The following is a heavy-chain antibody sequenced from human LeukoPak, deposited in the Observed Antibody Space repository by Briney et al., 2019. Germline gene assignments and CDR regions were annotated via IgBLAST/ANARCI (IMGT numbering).Heavy chain of an antibody. D-gene: IGHD6-13*01. CDR3: ARDQTIAAAGTGWFDP. CDR2: ISSSSSYI. Sequence: GGSLRLSCAASGFTFSSYSMNWVRQAPGKGLEWVSSISSSSSYIYYADSVKGRFTISRDNAKNLLYLQMNSLRAEDTAVYYCARDQTIAAAGTGWFDPWGQGTLVTVSS. V-gene: IGHV3-21*01. J-gene: IGHJ5*02. CDR1: GFTFSSYS.